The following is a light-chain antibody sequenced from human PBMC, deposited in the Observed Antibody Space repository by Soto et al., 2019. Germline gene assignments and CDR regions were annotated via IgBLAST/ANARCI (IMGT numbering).Light chain of an antibody. Sequence: EIVLTQAPATLSLSPGERATLSCRASQSVSSYLDWYQQKPGQAPRLLIYDASNRATGIPARFSGSGSGTDFTLTISSLEPEDFAVYYCQQRSNWPITVGQGKRLEIK. V-gene: IGKV3-11*01. CDR1: QSVSSY. J-gene: IGKJ5*01. CDR2: DAS. CDR3: QQRSNWPIT.